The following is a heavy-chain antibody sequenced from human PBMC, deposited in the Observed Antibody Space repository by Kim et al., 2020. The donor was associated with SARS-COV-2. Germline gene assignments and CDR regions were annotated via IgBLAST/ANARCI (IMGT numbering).Heavy chain of an antibody. CDR3: ARPAFRDSGSYFGY. J-gene: IGHJ4*02. V-gene: IGHV3-30*01. D-gene: IGHD1-26*01. Sequence: ADSVKGRFTISRENSKNTLYLQMNSLRAEDTAVYYCARPAFRDSGSYFGYWGQGTLVTVSS.